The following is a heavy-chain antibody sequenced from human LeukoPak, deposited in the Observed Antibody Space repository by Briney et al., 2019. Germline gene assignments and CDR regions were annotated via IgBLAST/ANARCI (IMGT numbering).Heavy chain of an antibody. CDR3: ARVERITMVRGVIRWSNRYYYYMDV. Sequence: GASVKVSCKASGYTFTGYYVHWVRQAPGQGLEWMGWINPNSGGTNYAQKFQGRVTMTRDTSISTAYMELSRLRSEDTAVYYCARVERITMVRGVIRWSNRYYYYMDVWGKGTTVTISS. CDR2: INPNSGGT. CDR1: GYTFTGYY. D-gene: IGHD3-10*01. V-gene: IGHV1-2*02. J-gene: IGHJ6*03.